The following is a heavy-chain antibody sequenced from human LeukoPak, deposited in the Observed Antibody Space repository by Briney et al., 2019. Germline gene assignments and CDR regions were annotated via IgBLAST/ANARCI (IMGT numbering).Heavy chain of an antibody. CDR2: ISGSGGST. V-gene: IGHV3-23*01. CDR1: GFTFSSYA. D-gene: IGHD6-13*01. CDR3: AKGGVSSWYGYYFDY. J-gene: IGHJ4*02. Sequence: GGSLRISCAASGFTFSSYAMSWVRQAPGKGLEWVSAISGSGGSTYYADSVKGRFTISRDNSKNTLYLQMNSLRAEDTAVYYCAKGGVSSWYGYYFDYWGQGTLVTVSS.